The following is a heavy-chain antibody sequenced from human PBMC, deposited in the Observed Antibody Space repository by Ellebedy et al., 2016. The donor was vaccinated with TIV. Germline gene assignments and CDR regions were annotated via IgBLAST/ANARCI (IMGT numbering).Heavy chain of an antibody. V-gene: IGHV3-48*03. J-gene: IGHJ4*02. CDR2: IDTGGSPI. Sequence: GESLKISCAASGFTFSNYEMHWVRQAPGKGLEWVSHIDTGGSPIDYADSVKGRFTISRDNAENSLYLQMNSLRAEDTAVYYCARDGASFDYWGQGALVTVSS. CDR3: ARDGASFDY. CDR1: GFTFSNYE.